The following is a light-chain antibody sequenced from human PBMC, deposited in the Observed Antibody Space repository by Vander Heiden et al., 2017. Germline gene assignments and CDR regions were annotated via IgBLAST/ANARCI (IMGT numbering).Light chain of an antibody. V-gene: IGKV1-39*01. CDR3: QQRDSTPET. CDR1: QSISSY. J-gene: IGKJ1*01. CDR2: AAS. Sequence: DIQMTQSASSLSASVGDRVTITCRASQSISSYLNWYQQKPGKAPKLLIYAASSVQSGVPSRFSGSGSGTDFTLTISRLQPEDFATYYCQQRDSTPETFGQGTKVXIK.